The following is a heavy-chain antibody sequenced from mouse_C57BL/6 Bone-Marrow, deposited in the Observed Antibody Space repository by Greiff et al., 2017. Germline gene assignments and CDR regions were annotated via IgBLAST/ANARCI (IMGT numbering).Heavy chain of an antibody. CDR2: IYPGDGDT. D-gene: IGHD1-1*01. CDR1: GYAFSSYW. V-gene: IGHV1-80*01. CDR3: AREDLLLLWGAMDY. J-gene: IGHJ4*01. Sequence: QVQLQQSGAELVKPGASVKISCKASGYAFSSYWLNWVQQRPGKGLEWIGQIYPGDGDTNYNGKFKGKATLTADKSSSTAYMQLSSLTSEDSAVYFCAREDLLLLWGAMDYWGQGTSVTVSS.